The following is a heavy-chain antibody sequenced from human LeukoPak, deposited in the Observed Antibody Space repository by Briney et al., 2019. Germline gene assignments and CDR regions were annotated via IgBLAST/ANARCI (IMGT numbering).Heavy chain of an antibody. V-gene: IGHV3-33*01. J-gene: IGHJ4*02. CDR1: GFTFSSYG. D-gene: IGHD2/OR15-2a*01. Sequence: GSLMLSCAASGFTFSSYGMHWVRRAPGKGLEGGALIWYDGSNKYYTDSVKGRLTISRDNSKNTLYLQMNSLRAEDTAIYYCAREGPRGNSQFDYWGQGTLVTVSS. CDR2: IWYDGSNK. CDR3: AREGPRGNSQFDY.